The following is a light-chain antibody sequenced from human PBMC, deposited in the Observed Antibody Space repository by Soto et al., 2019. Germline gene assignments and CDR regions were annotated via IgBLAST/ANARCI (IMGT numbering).Light chain of an antibody. J-gene: IGLJ1*01. CDR3: SIYTRAHAYV. CDR2: EVS. V-gene: IGLV2-18*01. Sequence: VLTQPPSVSGSPGQSVTISCTGTSTDFVSYNRVSWYQQPPGTAPKLMIYEVSKRPSVVPDRFSGSKSGNTASLTISGLQAADEADYYCSIYTRAHAYVLGTWTKLT. CDR1: STDFVSYNR.